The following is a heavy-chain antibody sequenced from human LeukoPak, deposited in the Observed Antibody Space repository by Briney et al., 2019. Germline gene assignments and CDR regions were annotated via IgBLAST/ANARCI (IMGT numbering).Heavy chain of an antibody. Sequence: GASVKVSCKASGYTFTSYYMHWVRQAPGQGLEWMGIINTSGGSTTYAQKFQGRVSMTRDTSTSTVYLEVSSLRSEDTAVYYCARIQGGNTLWFDPWGQGTLVTVSS. D-gene: IGHD4-23*01. CDR3: ARIQGGNTLWFDP. CDR2: INTSGGST. J-gene: IGHJ5*02. CDR1: GYTFTSYY. V-gene: IGHV1-46*01.